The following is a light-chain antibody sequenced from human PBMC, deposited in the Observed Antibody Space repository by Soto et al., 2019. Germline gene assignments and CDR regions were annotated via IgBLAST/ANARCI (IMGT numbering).Light chain of an antibody. CDR3: SSYTSTTLV. CDR2: GVS. CDR1: SSDVGGSNH. Sequence: QSALTQPASVSGSPGQSITISCTGTSSDVGGSNHVSWYQQHPGKAPKLMIYGVSNRPSGISNSVSGSKSGNTASLTISGLQAEDEADYYCSSYTSTTLVFGGGTKLTVL. J-gene: IGLJ2*01. V-gene: IGLV2-14*01.